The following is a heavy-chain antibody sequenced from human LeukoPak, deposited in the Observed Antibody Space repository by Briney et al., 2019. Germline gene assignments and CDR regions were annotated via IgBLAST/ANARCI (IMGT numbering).Heavy chain of an antibody. V-gene: IGHV3-21*01. CDR3: ATSDSYQSGSYAY. J-gene: IGHJ4*02. CDR2: ISSSSSYI. D-gene: IGHD1-26*01. CDR1: GFTFSSYS. Sequence: GGSLRLSCAASGFTFSSYSMNWVRQAPGKGLEWVSSISSSSSYIYYADSVKGRFTISRDNAKNSLYLQMNSLRAEDTAVYYCATSDSYQSGSYAYWGQGTLVTVSS.